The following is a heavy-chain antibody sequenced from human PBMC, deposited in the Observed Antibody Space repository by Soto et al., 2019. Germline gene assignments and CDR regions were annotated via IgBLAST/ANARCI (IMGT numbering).Heavy chain of an antibody. CDR2: MNPNSGNT. D-gene: IGHD5-18*01. V-gene: IGHV1-8*02. J-gene: IGHJ6*02. CDR1: GYTFTSYG. Sequence: GASVKVSCKASGYTFTSYGISWVRQATGQGLEWMGWMNPNSGNTGYAQKFQGRVTMTRNTSISTAYMELSSLRSEDTAVYYCARGGIQLWYRPYYYYGMDVWGQGTTVTVSS. CDR3: ARGGIQLWYRPYYYYGMDV.